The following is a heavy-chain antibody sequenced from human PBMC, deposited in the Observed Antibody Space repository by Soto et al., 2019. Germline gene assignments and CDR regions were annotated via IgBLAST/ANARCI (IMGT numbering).Heavy chain of an antibody. V-gene: IGHV3-7*01. CDR2: IKQDGSEK. CDR1: GFTFSSYL. Sequence: GGSLRLSCAASGFTFSSYLMSWVRQAPGKGLEWVANIKQDGSEKYYVDSVKGRFTISRDNAKNSLYLQMNSLRAEDTAVYYCARTYGDYGAFDYWGQGTLVTVSS. CDR3: ARTYGDYGAFDY. J-gene: IGHJ4*02. D-gene: IGHD4-17*01.